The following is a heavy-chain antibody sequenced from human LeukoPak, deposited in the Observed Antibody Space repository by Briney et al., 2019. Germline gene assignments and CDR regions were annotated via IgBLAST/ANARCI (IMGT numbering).Heavy chain of an antibody. CDR3: ARLANYYDSSGDGFDI. J-gene: IGHJ3*02. V-gene: IGHV3-21*01. Sequence: GGSLRLSCAASGFTFSSYSMNWVRQAPGKGLEWVSSISSSCSYIYYADSVKGRFTISRDNAKNSLYLQMNSLRAEDTAVYYCARLANYYDSSGDGFDIWGQGTMVTVSS. D-gene: IGHD3-22*01. CDR1: GFTFSSYS. CDR2: ISSSCSYI.